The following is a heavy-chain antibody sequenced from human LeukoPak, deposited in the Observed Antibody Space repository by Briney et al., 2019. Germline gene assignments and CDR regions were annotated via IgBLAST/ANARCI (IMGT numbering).Heavy chain of an antibody. Sequence: KPSETLSLTCTVSGGSISSSSYYWGWVRQPPGKGLGWIGSIYYSGSTYYNPSHKSRVTISVDTSKNQFSLKLSSVTAADTAVYYCAPRSRSYGIFDYWGQGALGTVSS. CDR2: IYYSGST. CDR1: GGSISSSSYY. CDR3: APRSRSYGIFDY. V-gene: IGHV4-39*01. J-gene: IGHJ4*02. D-gene: IGHD5-18*01.